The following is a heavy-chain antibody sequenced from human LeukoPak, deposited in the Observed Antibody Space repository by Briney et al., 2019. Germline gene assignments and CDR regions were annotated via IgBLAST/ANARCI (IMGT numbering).Heavy chain of an antibody. D-gene: IGHD3-3*01. CDR3: ARGEGVVIIPGDDHYYGMAV. J-gene: IGHJ6*02. CDR2: IIPIFGTA. V-gene: IGHV1-69*13. CDR1: GGTFSSYA. Sequence: GASVKVSCKASGGTFSSYAISWVRQAPGQGLEWMGGIIPIFGTANYAQKFQGRVTITADESTSTAYMELSSLRSEDTAVYYCARGEGVVIIPGDDHYYGMAVWGQGTTVTVSS.